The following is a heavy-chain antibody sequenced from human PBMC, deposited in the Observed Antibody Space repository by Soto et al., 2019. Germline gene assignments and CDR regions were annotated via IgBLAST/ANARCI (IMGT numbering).Heavy chain of an antibody. CDR2: INPNSGGT. CDR1: GYTFTGYY. J-gene: IGHJ4*02. D-gene: IGHD6-19*01. CDR3: ARAGSGSVLSFFDC. Sequence: ASVKVSCKASGYTFTGYYMHWVRQAPGQGLEWMGWINPNSGGTNYAQKFQGWVTMTRDTSISTAYMELSRLRSDDTAVYYCARAGSGSVLSFFDCWGQRTLGTTSS. V-gene: IGHV1-2*04.